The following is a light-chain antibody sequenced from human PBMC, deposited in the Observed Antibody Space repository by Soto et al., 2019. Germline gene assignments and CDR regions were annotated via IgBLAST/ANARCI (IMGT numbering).Light chain of an antibody. CDR1: QSVLYSSNNKNY. CDR2: WAS. CDR3: QQYESTPPT. J-gene: IGKJ2*01. V-gene: IGKV4-1*01. Sequence: IVMTQSPDSLAVSLGKRATINCKSSQSVLYSSNNKNYLAWYQQRPGQPPKLLIYWASTRESGVPDRFSGSGSGTDFTLTITSLQAEDVAVYYCQQYESTPPTFGQGTKLEIK.